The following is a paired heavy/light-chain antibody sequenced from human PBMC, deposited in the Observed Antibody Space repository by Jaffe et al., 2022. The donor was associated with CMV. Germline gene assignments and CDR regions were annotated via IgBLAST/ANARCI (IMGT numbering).Light chain of an antibody. CDR3: QQYYSFPYT. V-gene: IGKV1D-8*04. CDR1: QGISSY. CDR2: AAS. J-gene: IGKJ2*01. Sequence: VIWMTQSPSLLSASTGDRVIISCRMSQGISSYLAWYQQKPGKAPELLIYAASTLQSGVPSRFSGSGSGTDFTLTISCLQSEDFATYYCQQYYSFPYTFGQGTKLEIK.
Heavy chain of an antibody. CDR1: GGSISSYY. CDR3: AREAHTDYSSGWYLTGAGGDWFDP. Sequence: QVQLQESGPGLVKPSETLSLTCTVSGGSISSYYWSWIRQPAGKGLEWIGRIYTSGSTNYNPSLKSRVTMSVDTSKNQFSLKLSSVTAADTAVYYCAREAHTDYSSGWYLTGAGGDWFDPWGQGTLVTVSS. D-gene: IGHD6-19*01. V-gene: IGHV4-4*07. CDR2: IYTSGST. J-gene: IGHJ5*02.